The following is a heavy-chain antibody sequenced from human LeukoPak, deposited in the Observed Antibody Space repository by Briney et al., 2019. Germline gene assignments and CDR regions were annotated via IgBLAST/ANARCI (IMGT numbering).Heavy chain of an antibody. D-gene: IGHD2-8*01. Sequence: SETLSLTCAVYGGTFSGYYWSWVRQSPGKGLEWIGEINYSGSTNYNPSLKSRVAISVDTSKNQFSLKLTSVTAADTAVYYCARDTNLRDSFDIWGQGTMVTVSS. CDR2: INYSGST. CDR3: ARDTNLRDSFDI. V-gene: IGHV4-34*01. J-gene: IGHJ3*02. CDR1: GGTFSGYY.